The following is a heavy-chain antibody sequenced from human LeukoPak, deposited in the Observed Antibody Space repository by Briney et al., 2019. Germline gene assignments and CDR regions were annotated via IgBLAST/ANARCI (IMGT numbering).Heavy chain of an antibody. V-gene: IGHV4-39*07. D-gene: IGHD3-22*01. CDR2: INYSVST. CDR1: GGSISSSSYY. J-gene: IGHJ4*02. Sequence: KPSETLSLACTVSGGSISSSSYYWGWIRQPPGKGLVWIESINYSVSTYYNPSLKRRVTISVNTSKNQFSLKLSSVTVADTAVYYCARGDWYYYDSSGYYPYWGQGTLVTVSS. CDR3: ARGDWYYYDSSGYYPY.